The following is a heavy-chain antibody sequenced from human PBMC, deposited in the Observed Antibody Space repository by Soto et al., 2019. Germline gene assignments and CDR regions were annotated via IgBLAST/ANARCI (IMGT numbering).Heavy chain of an antibody. V-gene: IGHV1-69*19. CDR3: AREVQVHTPAFVY. CDR1: GGTFNTYA. Sequence: QVQLVQSGAEMKKPGSSVKVSCQSSGGTFNTYAMNWVRQAPGEVPEWMGDISPMFGAANYAPKFQGRVTITADESTGTSYMQLSSLPSEDTALYFCAREVQVHTPAFVYWGQGTLVTVSS. CDR2: ISPMFGAA. D-gene: IGHD3-10*01. J-gene: IGHJ4*02.